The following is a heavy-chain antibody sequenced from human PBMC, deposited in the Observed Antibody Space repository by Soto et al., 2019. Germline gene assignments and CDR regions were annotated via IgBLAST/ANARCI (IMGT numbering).Heavy chain of an antibody. CDR2: ITASGGTT. D-gene: IGHD3-22*01. CDR3: AKVRSSGLYYFHYGMDV. V-gene: IGHV3-23*01. J-gene: IGHJ6*02. Sequence: EVQLLESGGGLAQPGGSLRLSCAASGFTFSGSVMGWVRQAPGKGLEWVSSITASGGTTHYADSVKGRFTISRDNSKNTLHLQMSSLRVEDTAVYLCAKVRSSGLYYFHYGMDVWGQGTTVTVS. CDR1: GFTFSGSV.